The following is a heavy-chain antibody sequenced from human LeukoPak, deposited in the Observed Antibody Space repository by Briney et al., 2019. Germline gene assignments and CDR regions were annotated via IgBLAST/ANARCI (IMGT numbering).Heavy chain of an antibody. V-gene: IGHV4-59*08. D-gene: IGHD2-21*02. CDR3: ARPQVYCGGDCYPRWFDP. J-gene: IGHJ5*02. CDR2: IYYSGIT. Sequence: SETLSLTCTVSGDSVSTYYWGWIRQPPGKGMEWIAYIYYSGITNYNPSLKRRVTISLDTPKNQISLKLSSVTAADTAVYYCARPQVYCGGDCYPRWFDPWGQGTLVTVSS. CDR1: GDSVSTYY.